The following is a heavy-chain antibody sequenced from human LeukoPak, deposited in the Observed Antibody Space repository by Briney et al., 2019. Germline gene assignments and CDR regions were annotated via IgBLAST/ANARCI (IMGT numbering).Heavy chain of an antibody. V-gene: IGHV4-59*11. Sequence: SETLSLTCSVSGASIHNHYWSWIQQPPGKALEWIGYVSDSETTHYNPSLKSRVSMSVDTSKNEFSLRLSSVTAADTALYYCATRPAETTWFGVFDYWSRGTLVTVSS. D-gene: IGHD3-10*01. CDR2: VSDSETT. CDR3: ATRPAETTWFGVFDY. J-gene: IGHJ4*02. CDR1: GASIHNHY.